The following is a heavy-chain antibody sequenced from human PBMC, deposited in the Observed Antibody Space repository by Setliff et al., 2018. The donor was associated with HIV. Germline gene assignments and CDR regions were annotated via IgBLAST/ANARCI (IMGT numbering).Heavy chain of an antibody. CDR1: GGSISAYY. CDR3: ARSMGAFDY. V-gene: IGHV4-4*07. Sequence: PSETLSLTCNVSGGSISAYYWSWIRQPAGKGLEYIGRIFAGGSTNYNPSLRSRVTISINTSKNQFSLELSSVTAADTAVYYCARSMGAFDYWGPGALVTVSS. D-gene: IGHD1-26*01. J-gene: IGHJ4*02. CDR2: IFAGGST.